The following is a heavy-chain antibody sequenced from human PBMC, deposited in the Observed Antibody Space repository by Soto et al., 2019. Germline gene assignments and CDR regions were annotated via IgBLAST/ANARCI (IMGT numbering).Heavy chain of an antibody. CDR1: GFTFSSYG. CDR2: IWYDGSNK. D-gene: IGHD5-18*01. CDR3: ARDVTAMVTANWFDP. V-gene: IGHV3-33*01. J-gene: IGHJ5*02. Sequence: QVQLVESGGGVVQPGRSLRLSCAASGFTFSSYGMHWVRQAPGKGLEWVAVIWYDGSNKYSADSVKGRFTISRDNSKNTLYLQMNSLRAEDTAVYYCARDVTAMVTANWFDPWGQGTLVTVSS.